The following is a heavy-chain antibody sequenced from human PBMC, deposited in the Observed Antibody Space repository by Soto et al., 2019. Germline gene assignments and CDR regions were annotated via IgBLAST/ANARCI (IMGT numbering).Heavy chain of an antibody. V-gene: IGHV3-23*01. CDR2: VSGSGGAT. CDR1: GFTFSSYA. Sequence: EVQLLESGGGLVQPGGSLRLSCVASGFTFSSYAMSWVRQAPGKGLEWVSLVSGSGGATYYADSVKGRFTISKDNFKNTAYLQMNSLGAEDTAIYYCAKCDIVVPPAYYKDFWGKGTTVIVS. J-gene: IGHJ6*03. CDR3: AKCDIVVPPAYYKDF. D-gene: IGHD2-15*01.